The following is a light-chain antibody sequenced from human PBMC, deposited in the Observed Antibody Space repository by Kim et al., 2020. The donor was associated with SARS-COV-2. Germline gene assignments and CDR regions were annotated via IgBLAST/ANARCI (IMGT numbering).Light chain of an antibody. V-gene: IGKV3-15*01. J-gene: IGKJ5*01. CDR1: QSVTSN. CDR2: GAA. CDR3: QHYNNWPPKIT. Sequence: PVERATLSCRASQSVTSNIAWYQQKPGQSPRLLIYGAAIRATGIPARFSGSGAGTEFSLTISSLQSEDFALYYCQHYNNWPPKITFGQGTRLEIK.